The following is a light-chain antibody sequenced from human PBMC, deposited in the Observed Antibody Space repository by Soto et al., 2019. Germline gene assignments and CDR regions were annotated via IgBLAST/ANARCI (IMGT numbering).Light chain of an antibody. J-gene: IGLJ2*01. Sequence: QSVLTQPPSVSGAPGKRVTISCTGSSSNIGAGYDLHWYQQLPGTAPKLLLYGNSNRPSGVPDRFSGSKSGTSASLAITGLQAEDEADYYCQSYDISLSGEGVVFGGGNKL. CDR3: QSYDISLSGEGVV. CDR1: SSNIGAGYD. V-gene: IGLV1-40*01. CDR2: GNS.